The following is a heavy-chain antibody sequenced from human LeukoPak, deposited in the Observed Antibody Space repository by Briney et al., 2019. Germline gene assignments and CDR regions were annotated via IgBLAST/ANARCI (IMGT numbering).Heavy chain of an antibody. CDR2: IRYDGSNK. Sequence: GGSLRLSCAASGFTFSSYAMHWVRQAPGKGLEWVAFIRYDGSNKYYADSVKGRFTISRDNSKNTLYLQMNSLRAEDTAVYYCAKDESPYYDSSGYPPDWGQGTLVTVSS. V-gene: IGHV3-30*02. D-gene: IGHD3-22*01. CDR3: AKDESPYYDSSGYPPD. CDR1: GFTFSSYA. J-gene: IGHJ4*02.